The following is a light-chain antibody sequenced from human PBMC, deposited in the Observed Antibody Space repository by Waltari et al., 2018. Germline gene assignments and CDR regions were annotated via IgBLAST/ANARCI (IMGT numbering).Light chain of an antibody. CDR1: QSISSY. V-gene: IGKV1-39*01. J-gene: IGKJ1*01. CDR3: QQSYSTPWT. CDR2: AAS. Sequence: DIQMTQSPTSLSASVGDRVTITCRASQSISSYLNWYQQKPGKAPKLLIYAASSLQSGVPSRFSGSASGTDFTLTISSLQPEDCATYYCQQSYSTPWTFGQGTKVEIK.